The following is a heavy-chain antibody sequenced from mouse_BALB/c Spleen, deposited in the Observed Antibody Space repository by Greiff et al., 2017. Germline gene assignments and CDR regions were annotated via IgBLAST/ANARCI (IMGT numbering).Heavy chain of an antibody. Sequence: EVQGVESGGGLVKPGGSLKLSCAASGFTFSSYAMSWVRQTPEKRLEWVASISSGGSTYYPDSVKGRFTISRDNAKNTLYLQMSSLKSEDTAMYYCERRAGEWAMDYWGQGTSVTVSS. V-gene: IGHV5-6*01. CDR2: ISSGGST. D-gene: IGHD1-3*01. CDR1: GFTFSSYA. J-gene: IGHJ4*01. CDR3: ERRAGEWAMDY.